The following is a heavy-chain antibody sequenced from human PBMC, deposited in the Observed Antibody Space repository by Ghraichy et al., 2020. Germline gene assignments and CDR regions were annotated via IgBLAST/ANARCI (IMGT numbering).Heavy chain of an antibody. CDR2: MNPNSGNT. CDR1: GYTFTSYD. CDR3: ASAPPYNWNINWFDP. Sequence: ASVKVSCKASGYTFTSYDINLVRLATGQGLEWMGWMNPNSGNTGYAQKFQGRVTMTRNTSISTAYMELSSLRSDDTAVYYCASAPPYNWNINWFDPWGQGTLVTVSS. D-gene: IGHD1/OR15-1a*01. V-gene: IGHV1-8*01. J-gene: IGHJ5*02.